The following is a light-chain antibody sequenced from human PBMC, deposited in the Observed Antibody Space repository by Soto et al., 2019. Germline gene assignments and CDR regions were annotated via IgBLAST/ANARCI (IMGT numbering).Light chain of an antibody. CDR2: EVS. J-gene: IGLJ1*01. CDR3: SSYTSSTYYV. CDR1: RSDVGGYNY. Sequence: HPAAESGSTVQAITISGPGTRSDVGGYNYVSWCQQHPSKAPKLMIYEVSNRPSGVSNRFSGSKSGNTASLTISGLQAEEEADYYCSSYTSSTYYVFGTGTKVTVL. V-gene: IGLV2-14*01.